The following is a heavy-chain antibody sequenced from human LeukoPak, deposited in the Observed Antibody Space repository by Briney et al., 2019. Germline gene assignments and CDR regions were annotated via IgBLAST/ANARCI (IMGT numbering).Heavy chain of an antibody. CDR2: IRYDGSNK. D-gene: IGHD3-3*01. CDR3: AKSYDFWSGYYPPFDY. CDR1: GFTFSSYG. J-gene: IGHJ4*02. Sequence: PGGSPRLSCAASGFTFSSYGMHWVRQAPGKGLEWVAFIRYDGSNKYYADSVKGRFTISRDNSKNTLYLQMNSLRAEDTAVYYCAKSYDFWSGYYPPFDYWGQGTLVTVSS. V-gene: IGHV3-30*02.